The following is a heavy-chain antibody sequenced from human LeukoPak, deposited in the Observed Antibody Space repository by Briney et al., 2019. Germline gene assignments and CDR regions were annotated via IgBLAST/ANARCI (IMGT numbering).Heavy chain of an antibody. CDR2: IYYSGST. Sequence: SETLSLTCTVSGGSISSSSYYWGWIRQPPGKGLEWIGSIYYSGSTYYNPSLKSRVTISVDTSKNQFSLKLSSVTAADTAVYYCAGGRGYSYGYYYYYGMDVWGQGTTVTVSS. D-gene: IGHD5-18*01. V-gene: IGHV4-39*07. J-gene: IGHJ6*02. CDR1: GGSISSSSYY. CDR3: AGGRGYSYGYYYYYGMDV.